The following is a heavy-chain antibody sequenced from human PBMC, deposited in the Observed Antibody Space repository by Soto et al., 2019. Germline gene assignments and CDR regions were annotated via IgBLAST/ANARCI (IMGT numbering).Heavy chain of an antibody. Sequence: GGSLRLSCTASGFTFSNYAMHWVRQAPGKGLEYVSAIVRNGGSTYYADSVKGRFTISRDNSKNTLYLQMSSLRAEDTAVYYCVKEGYYYDSSGYYYGWFDPWGQGTLVTVSS. D-gene: IGHD3-22*01. CDR2: IVRNGGST. V-gene: IGHV3-64D*06. CDR3: VKEGYYYDSSGYYYGWFDP. CDR1: GFTFSNYA. J-gene: IGHJ5*02.